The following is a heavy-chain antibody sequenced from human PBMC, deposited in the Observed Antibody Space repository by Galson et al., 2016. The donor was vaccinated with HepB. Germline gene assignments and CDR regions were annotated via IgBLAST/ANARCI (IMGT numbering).Heavy chain of an antibody. D-gene: IGHD3-22*01. CDR3: AGRMVVVITTAFDI. V-gene: IGHV4-39*01. CDR1: GGSVKTSTYY. J-gene: IGHJ3*02. Sequence: TLSLTCTVSGGSVKTSTYYWGWLRQPPGKGLEWIGNINYLGTPSYNPSLKSRLSISVDTSKNQLSLKLTSVTAADAAVYYCAGRMVVVITTAFDIWAQGIRVSVSS. CDR2: INYLGTP.